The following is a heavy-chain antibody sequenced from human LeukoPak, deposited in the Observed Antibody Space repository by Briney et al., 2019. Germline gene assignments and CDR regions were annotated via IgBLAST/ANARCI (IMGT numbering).Heavy chain of an antibody. D-gene: IGHD2-15*01. Sequence: ASVKVSCKVSGYTLTELSMHWVRQAPGKGLEWMGGFDPEDGETIYAQKFQGRVTMTEDTSTDTAYMELSSLRSEDTAVYYCATGDFSGGNLLPWGQGTLVTVSS. V-gene: IGHV1-24*01. J-gene: IGHJ5*02. CDR2: FDPEDGET. CDR3: ATGDFSGGNLLP. CDR1: GYTLTELS.